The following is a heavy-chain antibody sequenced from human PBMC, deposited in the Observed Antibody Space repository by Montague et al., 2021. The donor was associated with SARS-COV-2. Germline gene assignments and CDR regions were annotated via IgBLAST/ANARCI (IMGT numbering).Heavy chain of an antibody. CDR3: ARSVTGYSYDIRLDY. Sequence: SETLSLTCTVSGGPISSSSYYWVWIRQPPGKGRQWIGSIYYGGSTYYNPSLKSRVTISVDTSKNSFSLRLSTATAADTTVYECARSVTGYSYDIRLDYWGQGTLVTVSS. V-gene: IGHV4-39*01. D-gene: IGHD5-18*01. J-gene: IGHJ4*02. CDR1: GGPISSSSYY. CDR2: IYYGGST.